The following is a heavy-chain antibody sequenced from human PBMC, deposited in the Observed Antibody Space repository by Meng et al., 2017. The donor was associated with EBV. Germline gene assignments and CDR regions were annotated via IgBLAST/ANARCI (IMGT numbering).Heavy chain of an antibody. CDR2: INPNSGGT. V-gene: IGHV1-2*06. CDR3: ARVGIAVAGTGDY. CDR1: GYTFTGYY. Sequence: GQLVQSGAEVKKPGASVKVSCKASGYTFTGYYMHWVRQAPGQGLEWMGRINPNSGGTNYAQKFQCRVTMTRDTSISTAYMELSRLRSDDTAVYYCARVGIAVAGTGDYWGQGTLVTVSS. D-gene: IGHD6-19*01. J-gene: IGHJ4*02.